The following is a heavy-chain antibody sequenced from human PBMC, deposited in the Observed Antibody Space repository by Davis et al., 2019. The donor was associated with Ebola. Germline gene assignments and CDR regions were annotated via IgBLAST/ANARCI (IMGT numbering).Heavy chain of an antibody. V-gene: IGHV3-23*01. CDR2: ISGSGGST. J-gene: IGHJ2*01. CDR3: AKDPRPAVAGTTYFDL. Sequence: GESLKISCTDSVITFSSYAMTWVRQAPGKGLEWVSAISGSGGSTYYADSVKGRFTISRDNSKNTLYLQMNSLRAEDTAVYYCAKDPRPAVAGTTYFDLWGRGTLVTVSS. D-gene: IGHD6-19*01. CDR1: VITFSSYA.